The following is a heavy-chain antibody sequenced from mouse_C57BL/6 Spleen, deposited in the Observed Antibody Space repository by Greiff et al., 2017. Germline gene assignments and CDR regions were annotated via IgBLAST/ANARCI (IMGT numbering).Heavy chain of an antibody. J-gene: IGHJ4*01. CDR1: GFTFSDYY. CDR3: ARESGAYDYEEYYAMDY. D-gene: IGHD2-4*01. CDR2: INYDGSST. V-gene: IGHV5-16*01. Sequence: EVQLVESEGGLVQPGSSMKLSCTASGFTFSDYYMAWVRQVPEKGLEWVANINYDGSSTYYLDSLKSRFIISRDNAKNILYLQMSSLKSEDTATYYCARESGAYDYEEYYAMDYWGQGTSVTVSS.